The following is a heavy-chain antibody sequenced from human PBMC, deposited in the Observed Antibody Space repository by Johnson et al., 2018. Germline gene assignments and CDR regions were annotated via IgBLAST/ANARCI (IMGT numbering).Heavy chain of an antibody. CDR3: ARDRDPDDYVWGSYRYTGYFQH. V-gene: IGHV1-69*12. CDR1: GGTFSSYA. CDR2: IIPIFGTA. Sequence: QVQLVQAGAEVKKPGYSVKVSCKASGGTFSSYAISWVRQAPGQGLEWMGGIIPIFGTANYAQKFQGRVTITADESTGTAYMELSRLRSEDTAVYYCARDRDPDDYVWGSYRYTGYFQHWGQGTLVTVSS. D-gene: IGHD3-16*02. J-gene: IGHJ1*01.